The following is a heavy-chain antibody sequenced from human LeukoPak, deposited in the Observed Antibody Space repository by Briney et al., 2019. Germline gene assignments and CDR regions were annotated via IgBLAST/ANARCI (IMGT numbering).Heavy chain of an antibody. D-gene: IGHD3-22*01. CDR2: ISHNENT. J-gene: IGHJ4*02. Sequence: SETLSLTCAVYGGSFSGYYWNWIRQPPGKGLEWIGEISHNENTNYSPSLKSRLTISIDTSKNQFSLKLSSVTAADAAVYYCASSGSRWLIDKTYSPYWGQGTLVTVSS. V-gene: IGHV4-34*01. CDR3: ASSGSRWLIDKTYSPY. CDR1: GGSFSGYY.